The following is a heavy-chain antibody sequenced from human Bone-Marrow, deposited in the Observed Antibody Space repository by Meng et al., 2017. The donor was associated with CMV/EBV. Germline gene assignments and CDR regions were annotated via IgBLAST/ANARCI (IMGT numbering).Heavy chain of an antibody. CDR2: MSDSGTIL. CDR3: ARGGLVVNN. Sequence: GESLKISCAASGFIFSDHYMSWIRQAPGKGLEWVSYMSDSGTILYHADSVEGRFTISRDNAKNSLYLQMNSLRVEDTAVYYCARGGLVVNNWGQGTLVPVSS. CDR1: GFIFSDHY. V-gene: IGHV3-11*04. J-gene: IGHJ4*02. D-gene: IGHD2-8*02.